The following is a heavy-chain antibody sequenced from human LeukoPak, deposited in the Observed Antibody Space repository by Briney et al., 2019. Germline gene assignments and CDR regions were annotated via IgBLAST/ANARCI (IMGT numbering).Heavy chain of an antibody. V-gene: IGHV3-23*01. D-gene: IGHD3-10*01. Sequence: GGSLRLSCAASGLTFNAYAFTWVRQAPGKGLEWVSSISGSAGSTYYADSVKGRFTISRDNSKNTLYLQMNSLRAEDTAVYYCATSSPMVRPDFDYWGQGTLVTVSS. CDR1: GLTFNAYA. CDR3: ATSSPMVRPDFDY. J-gene: IGHJ4*02. CDR2: ISGSAGST.